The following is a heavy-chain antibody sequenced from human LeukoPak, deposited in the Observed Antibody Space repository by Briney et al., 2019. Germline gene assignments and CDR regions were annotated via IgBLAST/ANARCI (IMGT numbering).Heavy chain of an antibody. CDR2: LCDSGST. Sequence: PSGTLSLTCAVSGGSISSSNWWSWVRQPPGKGLEWIGYLCDSGSTSFNPSLKSRVTISLDTSKNQFSLKVTSMTAADTAVYYCTRVAFGDHFDIWGQGTMVTVSS. J-gene: IGHJ3*02. D-gene: IGHD3-10*01. CDR1: GGSISSSNW. V-gene: IGHV4-4*02. CDR3: TRVAFGDHFDI.